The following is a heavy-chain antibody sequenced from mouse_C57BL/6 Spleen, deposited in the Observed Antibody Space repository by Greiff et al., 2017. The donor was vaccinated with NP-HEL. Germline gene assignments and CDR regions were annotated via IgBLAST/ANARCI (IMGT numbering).Heavy chain of an antibody. Sequence: EVQLQQSGPELVKPGASVKISCKASGYTFTDYYMNWVKQSHGKSLEWIGDINPNNGGTSYNQKFKGKATLTGDKSSSTAYMELRSLTSEDSAVYNCERPSATVVATRGYYYAMDYWGQGTSVTVSS. D-gene: IGHD1-1*01. V-gene: IGHV1-26*01. CDR2: INPNNGGT. J-gene: IGHJ4*01. CDR1: GYTFTDYY. CDR3: ERPSATVVATRGYYYAMDY.